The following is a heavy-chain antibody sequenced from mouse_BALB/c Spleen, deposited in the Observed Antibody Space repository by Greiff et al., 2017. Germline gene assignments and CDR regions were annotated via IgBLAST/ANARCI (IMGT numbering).Heavy chain of an antibody. V-gene: IGHV5-17*02. CDR3: AGPIFTTVVENYAMDY. D-gene: IGHD1-1*01. CDR2: ISSGSSTI. CDR1: GFTFSSFG. J-gene: IGHJ4*01. Sequence: EVQGVESGGGLVQPGGSRKLSCAASGFTFSSFGMHWVRQAPEKGLEWVAYISSGSSTIYYADTVKGRFTIARDNPKNTLFLQMTSLRSEDTAMYYCAGPIFTTVVENYAMDYWGQGASVTVAS.